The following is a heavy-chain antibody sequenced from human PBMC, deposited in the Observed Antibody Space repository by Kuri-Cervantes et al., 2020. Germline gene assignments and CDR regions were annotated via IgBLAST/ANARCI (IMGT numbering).Heavy chain of an antibody. D-gene: IGHD1-1*01. CDR3: AKDMGWDLQLERLGDAFDI. CDR1: GYTFTSYD. Sequence: ASVKVSCKASGYTFTSYDINWVRQATGQGLEWMGWMNPNSGNTGYAQKFQGRVTMTRNTSISTAYMELSSLRSEDTALYYCAKDMGWDLQLERLGDAFDIWGQGTMVTVSS. CDR2: MNPNSGNT. J-gene: IGHJ3*02. V-gene: IGHV1-8*01.